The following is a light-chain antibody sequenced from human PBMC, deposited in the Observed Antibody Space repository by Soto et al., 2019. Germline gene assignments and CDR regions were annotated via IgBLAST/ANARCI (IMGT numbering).Light chain of an antibody. CDR3: NSYASNNTYV. CDR1: RSDIGVYNF. Sequence: HSAPTQPASVCGAPGQAVTISCTGTRSDIGVYNFVSWYQQHPGTAPKLMIYEVSNRPSGVSNRFSGSKSGNTASLTISGLQAEDEADYYCNSYASNNTYVFGTGTKV. J-gene: IGLJ1*01. CDR2: EVS. V-gene: IGLV2-14*01.